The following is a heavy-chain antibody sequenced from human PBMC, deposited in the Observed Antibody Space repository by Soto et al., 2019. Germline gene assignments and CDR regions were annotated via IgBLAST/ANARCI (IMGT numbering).Heavy chain of an antibody. CDR3: ARGGGSSWYAFDI. CDR2: INHSGST. D-gene: IGHD6-13*01. J-gene: IGHJ3*02. Sequence: SETLSLTCAVYGGSFSGYYWSWIRQPPGKGLEWIGEINHSGSTNYNPSLKSRVTISVDTSKNQFSLKLSSVTAADTAVYYCARGGGSSWYAFDIGGQGTMVTVSS. V-gene: IGHV4-34*01. CDR1: GGSFSGYY.